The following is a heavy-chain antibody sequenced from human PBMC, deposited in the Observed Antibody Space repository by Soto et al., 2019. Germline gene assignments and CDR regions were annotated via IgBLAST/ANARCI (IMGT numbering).Heavy chain of an antibody. J-gene: IGHJ4*02. D-gene: IGHD3-16*01. CDR2: INPNGGST. CDR3: ARSLLQGEF. Sequence: QVQLVQSGAEVKKHGASVKVSCKASGYIFIHYYRHWVRQAPGQGLEWMAIINPNGGSTNYAQKFQGRVTVTSDTSTSTVSMELNSLGSDDTAVYFCARSLLQGEFWGQGTLVTVSS. V-gene: IGHV1-46*01. CDR1: GYIFIHYY.